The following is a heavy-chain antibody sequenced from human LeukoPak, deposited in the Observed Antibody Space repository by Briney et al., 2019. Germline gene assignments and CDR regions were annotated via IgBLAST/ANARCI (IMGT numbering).Heavy chain of an antibody. CDR1: GYTFTSYG. D-gene: IGHD2-2*01. CDR2: ISAYNGNT. Sequence: GASVKVSCKASGYTFTSYGISWVRQAPGQGLEWMGWISAYNGNTNYAQKFQGRVTITRNTSISTAYMELSSLRSEDTAVYYCATCIPANYYYYYMDVWGKGTTVTISS. J-gene: IGHJ6*03. V-gene: IGHV1-18*01. CDR3: ATCIPANYYYYYMDV.